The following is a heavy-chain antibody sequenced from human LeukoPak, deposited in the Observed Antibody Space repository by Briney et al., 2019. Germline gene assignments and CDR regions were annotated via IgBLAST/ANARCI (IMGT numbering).Heavy chain of an antibody. CDR1: GGSFSGYY. J-gene: IGHJ3*02. D-gene: IGHD6-13*01. Sequence: SETLSLTCGVSGGSFSGYYWSWIRQPPGKGLEWIGEINDSGSTKYNPSLKSRVTISIDTSKNQFSLKLNSVTAADTAVYHCAKHRGAAGWRSFDIWGQGTMVTVSS. V-gene: IGHV4-34*01. CDR3: AKHRGAAGWRSFDI. CDR2: INDSGST.